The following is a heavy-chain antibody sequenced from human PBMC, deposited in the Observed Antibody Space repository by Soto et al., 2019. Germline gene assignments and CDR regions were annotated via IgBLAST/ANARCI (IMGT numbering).Heavy chain of an antibody. J-gene: IGHJ4*02. Sequence: QVQLVQSGADVKKPGSSVKVSCKASGGTFSSYAISWVRQAPGQGLAWMGGIIPIFGTANYEQKFQGRVTITTDKSTSTAYMELSSLRSEDTAVYYCARGDMVGPHLGWRLYYFDYWVQGTLVTVSS. D-gene: IGHD3-10*01. V-gene: IGHV1-69*06. CDR2: IIPIFGTA. CDR1: GGTFSSYA. CDR3: ARGDMVGPHLGWRLYYFDY.